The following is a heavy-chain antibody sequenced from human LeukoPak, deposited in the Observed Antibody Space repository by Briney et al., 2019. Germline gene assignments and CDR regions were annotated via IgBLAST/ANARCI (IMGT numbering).Heavy chain of an antibody. J-gene: IGHJ4*02. CDR1: GFTFSSYA. CDR2: ISGSGGST. Sequence: PGGSLRLSCAASGFTFSSYAMSWVRQAPGKGLEWVSAISGSGGSTYYADSVKGRFTISRDNSKNTLYLQMNSLRAEDTAVYYCAKARGYYDSSGYYRRWGQGTLVTVSS. CDR3: AKARGYYDSSGYYRR. D-gene: IGHD3-22*01. V-gene: IGHV3-23*01.